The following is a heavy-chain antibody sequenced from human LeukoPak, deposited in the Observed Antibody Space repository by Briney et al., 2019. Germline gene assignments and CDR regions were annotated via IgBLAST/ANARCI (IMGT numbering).Heavy chain of an antibody. Sequence: GGSLRLSCAASGFTFSSYAMSWVRQALGKGLEWVSAISGSGGSTYYADSVKGRFTISRDNSKNTLYLQMNSLRAEDTAVYYCAKDRGPTYDSSGYYLYWGQGTLVTVSS. V-gene: IGHV3-23*01. CDR2: ISGSGGST. CDR1: GFTFSSYA. CDR3: AKDRGPTYDSSGYYLY. J-gene: IGHJ4*02. D-gene: IGHD3-22*01.